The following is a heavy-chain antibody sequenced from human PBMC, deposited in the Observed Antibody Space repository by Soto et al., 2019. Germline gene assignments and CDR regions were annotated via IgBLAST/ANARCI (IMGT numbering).Heavy chain of an antibody. V-gene: IGHV1-2*02. CDR3: ARDREYRSPYIDY. CDR1: GYTFTGYY. J-gene: IGHJ4*02. Sequence: ASVKLSCNASGYTFTGYYMHWVRHATGQGLEWMGWINPNSGGTNYAQKLHGGVTMTRDTYIRTAYIELSTLKHDDTAVYYFARDREYRSPYIDYWGLGTLVTVSS. CDR2: INPNSGGT. D-gene: IGHD6-6*01.